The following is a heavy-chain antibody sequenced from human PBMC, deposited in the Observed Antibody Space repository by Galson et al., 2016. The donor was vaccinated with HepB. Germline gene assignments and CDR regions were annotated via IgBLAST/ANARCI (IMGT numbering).Heavy chain of an antibody. J-gene: IGHJ4*02. D-gene: IGHD3-16*01. V-gene: IGHV1-2*02. CDR2: INPNSGGT. Sequence: SVKVSCKASGYTFTDYYMHWVRQAPGQGLEWMGWINPNSGGTNYAQKFQGRVTMTRATSISTAYMELSRLRSEDTAVCYCTTDRWGYLDYVVGYGGQGTLVTVSS. CDR3: TTDRWGYLDYVVGY. CDR1: GYTFTDYY.